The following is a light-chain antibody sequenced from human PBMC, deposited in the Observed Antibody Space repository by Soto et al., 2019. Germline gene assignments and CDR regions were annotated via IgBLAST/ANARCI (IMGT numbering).Light chain of an antibody. V-gene: IGKV2-30*02. CDR3: MQGTHGPHT. CDR2: QVS. Sequence: DVVMTQSPLSLPVTLGQPASTSCRSSQSLVHNNGNTYLAWFQQRPGQSPRRLIYQVSNRDSGVPDRFSGSGSGTDFTLKISRVEAEDFGVYHCMQGTHGPHTFGQGTKVDIK. CDR1: QSLVHNNGNTY. J-gene: IGKJ2*01.